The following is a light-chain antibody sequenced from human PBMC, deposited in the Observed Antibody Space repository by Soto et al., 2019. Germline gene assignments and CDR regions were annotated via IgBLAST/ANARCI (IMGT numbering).Light chain of an antibody. CDR2: EGR. CDR3: SSYTTSYFYV. Sequence: QSVLSQPASVSGSPGQSITISCTGINSGVVNYEYVSWYQQFPDKAPKLIIYEGRERPSGVSDRFSGSKSDNAASLTISGLQAEDEAHYYCSSYTTSYFYVFGPGTKLTVL. CDR1: NSGVVNYEY. J-gene: IGLJ1*01. V-gene: IGLV2-14*02.